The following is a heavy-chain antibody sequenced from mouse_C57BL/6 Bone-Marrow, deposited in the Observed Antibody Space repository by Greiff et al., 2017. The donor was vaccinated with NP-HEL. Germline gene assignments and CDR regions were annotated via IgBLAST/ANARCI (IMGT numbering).Heavy chain of an antibody. D-gene: IGHD1-1*01. J-gene: IGHJ1*03. CDR1: GFSLTSYG. Sequence: VQLQESGPGLVAPSQSLSITCTVSGFSLTSYGVHWVRQPPGKGLEWLVVIWSDGSTTYNSALKSRLSISKDNSKSQVFLKMNSLQTDDTAMYYCARQGRLDYGSSWSDWYFDVWGTGTTVTVSS. CDR2: IWSDGST. V-gene: IGHV2-6-1*01. CDR3: ARQGRLDYGSSWSDWYFDV.